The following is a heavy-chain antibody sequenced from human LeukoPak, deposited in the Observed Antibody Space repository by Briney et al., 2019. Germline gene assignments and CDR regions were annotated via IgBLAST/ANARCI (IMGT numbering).Heavy chain of an antibody. V-gene: IGHV4-4*02. J-gene: IGHJ4*02. CDR1: GGSITTTNF. D-gene: IGHD1-26*01. CDR3: SRESGPFCPFGH. Sequence: SGTLSLTCGVSGGSITTTNFWSWVRQPPGGGLEWIGEISLAGRTRYNPSLESRVTISIDKSKNHLYLNLDSVTAADTAAYYCSRESGPFCPFGHWGQGTLVAVTS. CDR2: ISLAGRT.